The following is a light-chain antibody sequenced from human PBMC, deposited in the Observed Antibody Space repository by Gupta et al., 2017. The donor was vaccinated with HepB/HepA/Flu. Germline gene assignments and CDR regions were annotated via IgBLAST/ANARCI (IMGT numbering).Light chain of an antibody. CDR2: DVI. CDR3: SSLTTKNTLL. V-gene: IGLV2-14*03. Sequence: QSALTQPASVSGSLGQSITIPCTGTSSDIGAYNHVSWYQQHPGKAPKLMIYDVINRPSGVPNRFSGSKSGNTASLTISGLQAEDEADYYCSSLTTKNTLLFGGGTKLTVL. J-gene: IGLJ2*01. CDR1: SSDIGAYNH.